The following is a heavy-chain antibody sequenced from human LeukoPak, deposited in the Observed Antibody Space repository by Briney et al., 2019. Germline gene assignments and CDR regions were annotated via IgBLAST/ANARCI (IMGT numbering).Heavy chain of an antibody. V-gene: IGHV4-4*07. CDR3: ARVFGDIVVVPAAPGAFDI. Sequence: SETLSLTCTVSSGSIGSYYGGWIRHPAGKVLEWIGRIYTSGSTNYNPSLKSRVTISVDTSKNQFSLKLSSVTAADTAVYYCARVFGDIVVVPAAPGAFDIWGQGTMVTVSS. J-gene: IGHJ3*02. CDR1: SGSIGSYY. CDR2: IYTSGST. D-gene: IGHD2-2*01.